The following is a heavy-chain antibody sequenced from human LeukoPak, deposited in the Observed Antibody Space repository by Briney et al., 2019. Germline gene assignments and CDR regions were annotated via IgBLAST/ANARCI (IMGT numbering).Heavy chain of an antibody. CDR1: GGSISSYY. CDR2: IYYSGST. Sequence: SETLSLTCTVSGGSISSYYWSWIRQPPGKGLEWIGYIYYSGSTNYNPSHKSRVTMSVDTSKNQFSLKLSSVTAADTAVYYCARDRARNWFDPWGQGTLVTVSS. V-gene: IGHV4-59*12. CDR3: ARDRARNWFDP. J-gene: IGHJ5*02.